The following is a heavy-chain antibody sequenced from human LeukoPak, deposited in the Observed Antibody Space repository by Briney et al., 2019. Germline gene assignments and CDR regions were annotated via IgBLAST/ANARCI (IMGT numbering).Heavy chain of an antibody. J-gene: IGHJ6*03. Sequence: PSETLSLTCTVSGGSISSFYWSWIRQPPGKGLEWIGYIYYSGSTNYNTSLKSRVTISVDTSKNQFSLKLSSVTAADTAVYYCARAHLGKGSYYYYYMDVWGKGTTVTVSS. V-gene: IGHV4-59*01. CDR1: GGSISSFY. CDR3: ARAHLGKGSYYYYYMDV. D-gene: IGHD3-10*01. CDR2: IYYSGST.